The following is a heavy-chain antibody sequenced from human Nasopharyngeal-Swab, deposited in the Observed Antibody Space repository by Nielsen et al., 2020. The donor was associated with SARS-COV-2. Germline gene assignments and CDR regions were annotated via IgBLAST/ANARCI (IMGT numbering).Heavy chain of an antibody. CDR3: AKGARGYSGYIDH. CDR2: IYYSGST. J-gene: IGHJ4*02. CDR1: GSSVSSGSYY. D-gene: IGHD5-12*01. Sequence: GSLRLSCTVSGSSVSSGSYYWSWIRQPPGKGLEWIGYIYYSGSTNYNPSLKSRLTMSLDTSKKKFSLNLSSVTAADTAVYYCAKGARGYSGYIDHWGQGTLVTVSS. V-gene: IGHV4-61*01.